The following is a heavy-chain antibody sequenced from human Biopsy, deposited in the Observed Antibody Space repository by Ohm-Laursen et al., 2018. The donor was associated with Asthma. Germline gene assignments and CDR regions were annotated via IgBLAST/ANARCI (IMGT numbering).Heavy chain of an antibody. CDR3: ARDNHDYYYYGMDL. V-gene: IGHV3-21*04. J-gene: IGHJ6*02. CDR2: ITDTSRYI. CDR1: GFTFSHCN. D-gene: IGHD1-14*01. Sequence: SLRLSCAASGFTFSHCNMNWVRQAPGKGLEWVSSITDTSRYIKYADSVKGRFTISRDNAQNLLYLQMSSLRTEDTAVYYCARDNHDYYYYGMDLWGQGTSVTVSS.